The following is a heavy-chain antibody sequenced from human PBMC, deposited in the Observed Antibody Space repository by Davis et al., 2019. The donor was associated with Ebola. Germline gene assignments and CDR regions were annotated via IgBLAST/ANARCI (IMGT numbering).Heavy chain of an antibody. CDR3: ARDEGDYVLGVWFDY. Sequence: GESLKISCAASGFTFSSYWMSWVRQAPGKGLEWVANIKQDGSEKYYVDSVKGRFTISRDNAKNSLYLQMNSLRAEDTAVYYCARDEGDYVLGVWFDYWGQGTLVTVSS. CDR1: GFTFSSYW. V-gene: IGHV3-7*01. D-gene: IGHD4-17*01. J-gene: IGHJ4*02. CDR2: IKQDGSEK.